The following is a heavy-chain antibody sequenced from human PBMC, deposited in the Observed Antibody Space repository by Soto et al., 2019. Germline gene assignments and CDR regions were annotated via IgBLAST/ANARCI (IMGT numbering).Heavy chain of an antibody. V-gene: IGHV4-30-4*01. J-gene: IGHJ6*02. CDR2: IHYSGSN. D-gene: IGHD2-21*02. Sequence: QVQLQESGPGLVRPSQTLSLTCTVAGGSISTDHYHWTWIRQTPGKGLEWIGYIHYSGSNNSNPSIQRCVSLSVDTSKNLFSQKMSSVTAADTALYFCDREDDGGDRDYYGLDVWGQGTTVTVSS. CDR1: GGSISTDHYH. CDR3: DREDDGGDRDYYGLDV.